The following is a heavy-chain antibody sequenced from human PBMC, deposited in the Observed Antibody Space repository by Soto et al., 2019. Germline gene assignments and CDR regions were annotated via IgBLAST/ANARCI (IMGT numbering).Heavy chain of an antibody. Sequence: EVQLVESGGGLVQPGGSLRLSCAASGFTFSSYWIHWVRQAPGKGLVWVSRINSDGSTTTYADSVKGLFTISRDNAKTTVFVQMNSLRAEDTAVYYCARGVNYGGAYYAGFDIWGHGTMVTVCS. J-gene: IGHJ3*02. CDR1: GFTFSSYW. CDR2: INSDGSTT. V-gene: IGHV3-74*01. D-gene: IGHD2-21*02. CDR3: ARGVNYGGAYYAGFDI.